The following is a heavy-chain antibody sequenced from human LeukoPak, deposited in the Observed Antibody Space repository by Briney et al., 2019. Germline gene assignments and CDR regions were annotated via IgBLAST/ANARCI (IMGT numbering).Heavy chain of an antibody. V-gene: IGHV3-43*01. CDR3: ARDTDCGGDCFAVHDAFDI. Sequence: GGSLRLSCAASGFTFDDYTMHWVRHVPGKGLEWVSFISWDGSSTYYVDSVKGRFTISRDNAKNSLYLQMSSLRAEDTAVYYCARDTDCGGDCFAVHDAFDIWGQGTMVTVSS. J-gene: IGHJ3*02. CDR1: GFTFDDYT. CDR2: ISWDGSST. D-gene: IGHD2-21*01.